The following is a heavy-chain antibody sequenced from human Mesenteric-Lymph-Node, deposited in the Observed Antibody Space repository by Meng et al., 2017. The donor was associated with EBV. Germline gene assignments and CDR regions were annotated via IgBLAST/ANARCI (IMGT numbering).Heavy chain of an antibody. CDR2: INHRGST. D-gene: IGHD2-8*02. V-gene: IGHV4-34*01. J-gene: IGHJ4*02. CDR1: GGSLSGYY. CDR3: ARGYCTGGVCYKAWDY. Sequence: APLQQGGVGLMMLSETLSLTCAVDGGSLSGYYWNWIRQPQGKGLEWIGEINHRGSTNYNPSLKSRVTISVDTSKNQFSLKLSSVTAADTAVYYCARGYCTGGVCYKAWDYWGQGTLVTVSS.